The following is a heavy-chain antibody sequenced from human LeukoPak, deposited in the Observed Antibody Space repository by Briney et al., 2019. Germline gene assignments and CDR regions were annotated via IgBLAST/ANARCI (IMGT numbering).Heavy chain of an antibody. CDR3: ARHRLHCSGGSCYPPRFYYMDV. CDR1: GYSFTSYW. Sequence: GESLKISCKGSGYSFTSYWIGWVRQMPGKGLEWMGIIYPGDSDTRYSPSFQGQVTISADKSIRTAYLQWSSLKASDTAMYYCARHRLHCSGGSCYPPRFYYMDVWGKGTTVTVSS. V-gene: IGHV5-51*01. J-gene: IGHJ6*03. CDR2: IYPGDSDT. D-gene: IGHD2-15*01.